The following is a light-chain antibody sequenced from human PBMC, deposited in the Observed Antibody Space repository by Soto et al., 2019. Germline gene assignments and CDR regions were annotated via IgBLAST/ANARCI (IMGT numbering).Light chain of an antibody. CDR3: YSYTTSSTYV. Sequence: QSVLTQPASVSGSPGQSITISCTGTSSDVGGYNYVSWYQQHPPKAPKLMIYDVSSRPSGVSDRFSGSKSGNTASLTISGLQAEDEADYYCYSYTTSSTYVFGTGTKLTVL. CDR1: SSDVGGYNY. V-gene: IGLV2-14*01. J-gene: IGLJ1*01. CDR2: DVS.